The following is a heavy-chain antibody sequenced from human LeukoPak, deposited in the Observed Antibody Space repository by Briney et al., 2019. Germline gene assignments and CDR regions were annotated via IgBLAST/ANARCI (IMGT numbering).Heavy chain of an antibody. D-gene: IGHD1-26*01. CDR3: AKALPYRGGYEYYFDY. CDR1: GFVFDNYD. Sequence: GGSLRLSCAASGFVFDNYDMHWVRQSTGKRPEWVAHILVAGDTAYADSVKGRFTISRDNGKRSVYLQMNSLRAEDTAVYYCAKALPYRGGYEYYFDYWGQGTLVTVSS. V-gene: IGHV3-13*01. CDR2: ILVAGDT. J-gene: IGHJ4*02.